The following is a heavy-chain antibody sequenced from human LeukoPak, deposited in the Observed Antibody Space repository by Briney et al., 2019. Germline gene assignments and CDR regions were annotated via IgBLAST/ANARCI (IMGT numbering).Heavy chain of an antibody. CDR3: ARNSYGDYGSWFDP. CDR2: ISDTGDYR. J-gene: IGHJ5*02. D-gene: IGHD4-17*01. V-gene: IGHV3-21*01. CDR1: GLSISRYG. Sequence: GGSLRLSCSVSGLSISRYGMSWVRQAPGKGLEWVSSISDTGDYRHYADSVKGRFTISRDNAKNSLYLQMNSLRAEDTAVYYCARNSYGDYGSWFDPWGQGTLVTVSS.